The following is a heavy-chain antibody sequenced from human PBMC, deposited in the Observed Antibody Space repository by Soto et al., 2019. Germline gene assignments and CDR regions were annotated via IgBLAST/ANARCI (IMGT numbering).Heavy chain of an antibody. CDR3: TSEYSSSSVLPFSYYYGMDV. Sequence: EVQLVESGGGLVQPGGSLKLSCAASGFTFSGSAMHWVRQASGKGLEWVGRIRSKANSYATAYAASVKGRFTISRDDSKNTAYLQMNSLKTEDTAVYYCTSEYSSSSVLPFSYYYGMDVWGQGTTVTVSS. CDR2: IRSKANSYAT. CDR1: GFTFSGSA. D-gene: IGHD6-6*01. V-gene: IGHV3-73*02. J-gene: IGHJ6*02.